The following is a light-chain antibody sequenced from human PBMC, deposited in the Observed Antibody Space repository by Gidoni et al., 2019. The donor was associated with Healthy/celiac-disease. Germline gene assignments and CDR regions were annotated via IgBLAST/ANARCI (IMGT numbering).Light chain of an antibody. Sequence: QSALTQPASVSGSPGQSIPISCTGTSSDVGSYNLVSWYQPPPGKAPKLMIYEGSKRPSGVSNRFSGSKSGNTASLTISGLQAEDEADYYCCSYAGSSTLVFGGGTKLTVL. CDR3: CSYAGSSTLV. V-gene: IGLV2-23*01. CDR1: SSDVGSYNL. J-gene: IGLJ2*01. CDR2: EGS.